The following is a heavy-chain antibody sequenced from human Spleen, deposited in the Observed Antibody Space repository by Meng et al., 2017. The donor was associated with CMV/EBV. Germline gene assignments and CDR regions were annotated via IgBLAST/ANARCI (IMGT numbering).Heavy chain of an antibody. CDR1: GYSISTGYY. Sequence: SETLSLTCTVSGYSISTGYYWNWIRQSPGKGLEWIGQVYYSGSTNYNPSLMSRVNISLDMSKNQFSLKLRSVTAADTAVYYCARWGGILAFHIWGQGTMVTVSS. J-gene: IGHJ3*02. CDR2: VYYSGST. CDR3: ARWGGILAFHI. D-gene: IGHD1-26*01. V-gene: IGHV4-59*01.